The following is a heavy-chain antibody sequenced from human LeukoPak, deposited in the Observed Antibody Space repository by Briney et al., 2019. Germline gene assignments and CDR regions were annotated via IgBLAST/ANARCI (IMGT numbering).Heavy chain of an antibody. J-gene: IGHJ4*02. CDR3: ARVVAAAGQTFDY. V-gene: IGHV3-53*04. CDR2: IYSGSST. CDR1: GFSASSNY. Sequence: GGSLRLSCAASGFSASSNYMTWVRQAPGKGLEWVSVIYSGSSTYYTDSVKGRFTISRHNSKNTLYLQMNSLRPEDTAVYYCARVVAAAGQTFDYWGQGTLVTVSS. D-gene: IGHD6-13*01.